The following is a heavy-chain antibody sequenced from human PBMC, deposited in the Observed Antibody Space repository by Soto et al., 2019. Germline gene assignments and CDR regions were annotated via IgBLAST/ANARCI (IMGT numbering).Heavy chain of an antibody. CDR2: IIPIFGTA. V-gene: IGHV1-69*13. CDR3: ARGYYDSSGYYPDLGSPYAFDI. CDR1: GGTFSSYA. D-gene: IGHD3-22*01. Sequence: ASVKVSCKASGGTFSSYAISWVRQAPGQGLEWMGGIIPIFGTANYAQKFQGRVTITADESTSTAYMELSSLRSDDTAVYYCARGYYDSSGYYPDLGSPYAFDIWGQGTMVTVSS. J-gene: IGHJ3*02.